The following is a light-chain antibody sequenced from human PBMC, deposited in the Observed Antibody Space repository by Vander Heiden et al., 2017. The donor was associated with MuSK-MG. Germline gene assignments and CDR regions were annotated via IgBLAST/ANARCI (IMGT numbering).Light chain of an antibody. V-gene: IGKV3-20*01. J-gene: IGKJ3*01. Sequence: EIVLTPSPGTLSLSPGERATLSCRASQTVSSSHLAWYQQKPGQAPRRLIYGASRRATGIPDRFSGSGSGKDFTLTISRREPEDFAVYYCQQDGSSPIFTFGHGTKVDIK. CDR3: QQDGSSPIFT. CDR1: QTVSSSH. CDR2: GAS.